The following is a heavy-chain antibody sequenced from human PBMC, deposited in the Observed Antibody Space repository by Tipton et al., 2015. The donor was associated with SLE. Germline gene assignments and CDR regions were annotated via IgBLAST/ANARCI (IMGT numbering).Heavy chain of an antibody. D-gene: IGHD6-6*01. CDR1: GFTFSDYY. Sequence: SLRLSCAASGFTFSDYYMSWIRQAPGKGLEWVSYISSSGSTIYYADSVKGRFTISRDNAKNSLYLQMNSLRAEDTAVYYCARVGYSSSSYTHYYHMDVWGKGTTVTVSS. CDR2: ISSSGSTI. J-gene: IGHJ6*03. V-gene: IGHV3-11*01. CDR3: ARVGYSSSSYTHYYHMDV.